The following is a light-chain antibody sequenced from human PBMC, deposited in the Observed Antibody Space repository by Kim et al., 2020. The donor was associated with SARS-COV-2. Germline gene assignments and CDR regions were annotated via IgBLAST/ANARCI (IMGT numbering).Light chain of an antibody. CDR3: NSRDSSGNHLV. J-gene: IGLJ3*02. CDR1: SLRSYY. Sequence: MGQTVRITCQRDSLRSYYASWYQQKPGQAPVLVIYGKNNRPSGITDRFAGSSSGNTASLTIAGAQAEDEADYYCNSRDSSGNHLVFGGGTQLTVL. V-gene: IGLV3-19*01. CDR2: GKN.